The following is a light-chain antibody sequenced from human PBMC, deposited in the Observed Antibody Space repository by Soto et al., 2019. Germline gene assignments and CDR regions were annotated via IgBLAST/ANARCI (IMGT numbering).Light chain of an antibody. CDR3: MQTAHWPRT. CDR1: LSLVYSDGNTY. J-gene: IGKJ1*01. CDR2: KVS. Sequence: DVVLTQSPLTLSVTLGQPASISCRSSLSLVYSDGNTYLSWFQQRPGQSPRRLIYKVSNRDSGVPDRFSGSGSATDFTLKISRVEAEDVGFYYCMQTAHWPRTFGQGTKVEIK. V-gene: IGKV2-30*01.